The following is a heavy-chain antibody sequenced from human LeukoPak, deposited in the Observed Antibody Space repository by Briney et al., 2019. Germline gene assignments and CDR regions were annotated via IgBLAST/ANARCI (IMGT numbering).Heavy chain of an antibody. Sequence: SETLSLTCAVYGGSLSGYYWSWIRQPPGKGLEWIGEINHSGATNYNPSLKSRVTIAVDTSKNQFSLRLSSVTTADTAMYYCARGIYGVYYFDYWGQGALVTVSS. D-gene: IGHD4-17*01. CDR3: ARGIYGVYYFDY. J-gene: IGHJ4*02. CDR2: INHSGAT. CDR1: GGSLSGYY. V-gene: IGHV4-34*01.